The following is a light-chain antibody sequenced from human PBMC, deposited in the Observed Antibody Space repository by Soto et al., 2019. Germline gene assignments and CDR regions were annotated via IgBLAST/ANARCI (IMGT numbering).Light chain of an antibody. CDR3: SSYTISSTVV. V-gene: IGLV2-14*01. CDR2: EVS. Sequence: QSALTQPASVSGSPGQSITISCTGTSSDVGGYNYVSWYQQHPGKAPKLMIYEVSNRPSGVSNRFSGSKSGNTASLTISGLQAEDEADYYCSSYTISSTVVFGGRTKLTVL. CDR1: SSDVGGYNY. J-gene: IGLJ2*01.